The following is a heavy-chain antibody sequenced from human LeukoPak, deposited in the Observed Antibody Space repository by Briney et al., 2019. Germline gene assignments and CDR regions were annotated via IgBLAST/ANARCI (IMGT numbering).Heavy chain of an antibody. Sequence: ASVKVSCKASGYTFTAYNFHWVRQAPGQGLEWMGLISPNSGGTNYAQKVQGRVTMTRDMSISTAYMELSRLRSDDTAVYYCARVGGWELQLDYWGQGTLVTVSS. D-gene: IGHD1-26*01. J-gene: IGHJ4*02. CDR3: ARVGGWELQLDY. CDR2: ISPNSGGT. V-gene: IGHV1-2*02. CDR1: GYTFTAYN.